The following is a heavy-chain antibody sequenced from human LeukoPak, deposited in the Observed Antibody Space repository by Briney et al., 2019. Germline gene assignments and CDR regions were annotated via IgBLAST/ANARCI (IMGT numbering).Heavy chain of an antibody. CDR2: ISAYNGNT. CDR1: GYTFTSYG. CDR3: ARGIITMVRGVIDY. D-gene: IGHD3-10*01. V-gene: IGHV1-18*01. Sequence: ASVKVSCKASGYTFTSYGISWVRQAPGQGLEWMGWISAYNGNTNYAQKLQGRVTMTTDTSTSTAYMEPRSLRSDDTAVYYCARGIITMVRGVIDYWGQGTLVTVSS. J-gene: IGHJ4*02.